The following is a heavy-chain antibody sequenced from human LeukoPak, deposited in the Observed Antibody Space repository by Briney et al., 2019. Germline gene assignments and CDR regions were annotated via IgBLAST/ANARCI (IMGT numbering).Heavy chain of an antibody. CDR1: GGSISSYY. D-gene: IGHD3-3*01. CDR3: ARGDFWSGYLVDY. V-gene: IGHV4-59*01. CDR2: IYYSGST. J-gene: IGHJ4*02. Sequence: SETPSLTCTVSGGSISSYYWSWIRQPPGKGLEWIGYIYYSGSTNYNPSLKSRVTLSVDTSKNQFSLKLSSVTAADTAVYYCARGDFWSGYLVDYWGQGTLVTVSS.